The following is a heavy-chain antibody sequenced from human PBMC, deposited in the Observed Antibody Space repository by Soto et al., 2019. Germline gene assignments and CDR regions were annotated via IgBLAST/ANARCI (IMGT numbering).Heavy chain of an antibody. CDR2: IYPGDSDT. CDR1: GYSFTSYW. CDR3: ARLAIFGVVTSYPDY. Sequence: GESLKISCKGSGYSFTSYWIGWVRQMPGKGLEWMGIIYPGDSDTRYSPSFQGQVTISADKSISTAYLQWSSLKASDTAMYYCARLAIFGVVTSYPDYWGQGTLVTVS. J-gene: IGHJ4*02. D-gene: IGHD3-3*01. V-gene: IGHV5-51*01.